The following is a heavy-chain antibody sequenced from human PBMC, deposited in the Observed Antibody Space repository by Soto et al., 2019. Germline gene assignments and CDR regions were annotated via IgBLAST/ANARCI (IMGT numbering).Heavy chain of an antibody. Sequence: EVQLLESGGGLVQPGGSLRLSCAASGFTFSSYAMSWVRQAPGKGLEWVSAISGSGGSTYYADSVKGRFTISRDNSKNPLYLQMNSLRAEDTAVYYCAKGSDDYCSSTSCYAGAFDIWGQGTMVTVSS. CDR1: GFTFSSYA. V-gene: IGHV3-23*01. CDR2: ISGSGGST. CDR3: AKGSDDYCSSTSCYAGAFDI. D-gene: IGHD2-2*01. J-gene: IGHJ3*02.